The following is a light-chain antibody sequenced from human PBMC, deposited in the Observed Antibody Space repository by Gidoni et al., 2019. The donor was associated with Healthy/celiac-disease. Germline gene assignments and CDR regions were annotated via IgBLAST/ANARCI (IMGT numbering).Light chain of an antibody. V-gene: IGKV3-15*01. CDR2: GAS. Sequence: EIVMTQSPATLSVSPGERATISCRASQSVSSNLAWYQQKPGQAPRLLIYGASTRATGIPARFSGSGSGTEFTLTISSLQSEDFAVYYCQQYNNWYTFXXXTKLEIK. CDR3: QQYNNWYT. J-gene: IGKJ2*01. CDR1: QSVSSN.